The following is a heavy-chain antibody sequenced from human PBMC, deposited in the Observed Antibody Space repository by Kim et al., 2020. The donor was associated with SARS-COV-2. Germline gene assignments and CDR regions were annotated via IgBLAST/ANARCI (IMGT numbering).Heavy chain of an antibody. CDR3: ARGRSIQLWPTVDY. Sequence: ASVKVSCKASGYTFTSYDINWVRQATGQGLEWMGWMNPDSGNTGYAQKFQVRVTMTRNTSISTAYMELSSLRSEDTAVYYCARGRSIQLWPTVDYWGQGTLVTVSS. CDR1: GYTFTSYD. CDR2: MNPDSGNT. D-gene: IGHD5-18*01. V-gene: IGHV1-8*01. J-gene: IGHJ4*02.